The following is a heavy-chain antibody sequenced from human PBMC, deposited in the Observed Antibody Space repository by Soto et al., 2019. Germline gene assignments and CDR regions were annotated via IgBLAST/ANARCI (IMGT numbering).Heavy chain of an antibody. CDR1: GYTFITYD. CDR3: ARVGRGVYGMDV. J-gene: IGHJ6*02. D-gene: IGHD2-8*01. CDR2: ITSDSSTI. Sequence: SCKASGYTFITYDINWVRQAPGKGLEWFSYITSDSSTISYADSVKGRFTVSRDNAKNSLYLQMNSLRDEDTAVYYCARVGRGVYGMDVWGQGTSVTVSS. V-gene: IGHV3-48*02.